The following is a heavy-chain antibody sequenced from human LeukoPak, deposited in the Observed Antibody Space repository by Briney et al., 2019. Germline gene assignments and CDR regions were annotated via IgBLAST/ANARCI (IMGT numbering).Heavy chain of an antibody. CDR3: AREGINYYYYYMDV. J-gene: IGHJ6*03. Sequence: SVKVSCKASGGTFSSYAMSWVRQAPGQGLEWMGRIIPIFGTANYAQKFQGRVTITADKSTSTAYMELSRLRSEDTAVYYCAREGINYYYYYMDVWGKGTTVTVSS. CDR1: GGTFSSYA. V-gene: IGHV1-69*06. D-gene: IGHD1-14*01. CDR2: IIPIFGTA.